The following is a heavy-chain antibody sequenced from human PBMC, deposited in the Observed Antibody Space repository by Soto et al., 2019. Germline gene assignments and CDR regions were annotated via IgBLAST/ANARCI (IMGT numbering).Heavy chain of an antibody. Sequence: PGVSLRLSCAASGFTFSSYAMHWVRQAPGKGLEWVAVISYDGSNKYYADSVKGRFTISRDNSKNTLYLQMSSLRSEDTAVYYCARGSCSSTSCYDGRGVLDYWGQGTLVTVSS. D-gene: IGHD2-2*01. CDR1: GFTFSSYA. CDR2: ISYDGSNK. J-gene: IGHJ4*02. CDR3: ARGSCSSTSCYDGRGVLDY. V-gene: IGHV3-30-3*01.